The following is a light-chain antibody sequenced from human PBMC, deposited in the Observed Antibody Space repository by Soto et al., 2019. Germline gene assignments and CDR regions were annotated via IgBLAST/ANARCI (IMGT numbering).Light chain of an antibody. Sequence: QSALPQPASVSGSPGQSITISRTGTSSDVGGYNYVSWYQQHPGKAPKFMIYDVSNRPSGVSNRFSGSKSGNTASLTISGLQAEDEADYYCCSYTTSNTRQIVFGTGTKVTVL. V-gene: IGLV2-14*01. J-gene: IGLJ1*01. CDR2: DVS. CDR3: CSYTTSNTRQIV. CDR1: SSDVGGYNY.